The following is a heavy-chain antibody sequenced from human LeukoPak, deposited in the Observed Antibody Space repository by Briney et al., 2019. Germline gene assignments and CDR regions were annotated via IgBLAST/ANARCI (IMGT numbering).Heavy chain of an antibody. J-gene: IGHJ4*02. Sequence: GGSLRLSCAVSGFTFSNYWMTWVRQAPGKGLEWVANIKHDGSGPSYLDSVRGRFTISRDNARNSLSLQMPSLRAEDPAVYYCARAREITVSGTDYFDYWGQGTLVTVSS. CDR2: IKHDGSGP. V-gene: IGHV3-7*01. D-gene: IGHD6-19*01. CDR3: ARAREITVSGTDYFDY. CDR1: GFTFSNYW.